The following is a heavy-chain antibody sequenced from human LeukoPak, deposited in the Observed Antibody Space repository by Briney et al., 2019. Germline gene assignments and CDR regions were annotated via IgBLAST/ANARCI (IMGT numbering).Heavy chain of an antibody. V-gene: IGHV4-31*03. Sequence: SQTLSLTCTVSGGSISSGGYYWSWIRQHPGKGLEWIGYIYYSGSTYYNPSLKSRVTISVDTSKNQFSLKLSSVTAADTAVYYCARDSVTTISYYYYGMDVWGQGTTVTVSS. CDR3: ARDSVTTISYYYYGMDV. CDR2: IYYSGST. D-gene: IGHD4-4*01. J-gene: IGHJ6*02. CDR1: GGSISSGGYY.